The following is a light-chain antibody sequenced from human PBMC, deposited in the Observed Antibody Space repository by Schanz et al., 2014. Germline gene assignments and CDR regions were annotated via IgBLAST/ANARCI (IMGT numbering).Light chain of an antibody. Sequence: QSALTQPASVSGSPGQSITISCTGTSSDVGSYNLVSWYQQHPGKAPKLIIYDVSKWPSGVSNRFSGSKSGNTASLTISGLQAEDEADYYCSSYAGSNNLVFGGGTKLTVL. J-gene: IGLJ3*02. CDR2: DVS. V-gene: IGLV2-23*02. CDR3: SSYAGSNNLV. CDR1: SSDVGSYNL.